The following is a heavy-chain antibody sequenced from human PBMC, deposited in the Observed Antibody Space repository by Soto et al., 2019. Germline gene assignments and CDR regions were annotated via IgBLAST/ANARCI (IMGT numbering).Heavy chain of an antibody. CDR3: ARGRDDSSPIYDPHWAL. D-gene: IGHD3-22*01. J-gene: IGHJ6*02. V-gene: IGHV4-39*07. CDR2: INHSGST. Sequence: SQTMSVTCTVSGGTISSSSSYWGWNNKPPGKGLEWIGEINHSGSTNHNPSLKSRVTISVDTSKNQFSLKLSSVTAADTAVYYCARGRDDSSPIYDPHWALWGQGTTVTVSS. CDR1: GGTISSSSSY.